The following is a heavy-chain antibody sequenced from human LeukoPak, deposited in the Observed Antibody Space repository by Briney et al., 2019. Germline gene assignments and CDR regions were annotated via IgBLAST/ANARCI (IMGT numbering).Heavy chain of an antibody. J-gene: IGHJ5*02. Sequence: SETLSLTCTVSGGSIGSYYWSWIRQPPGKGLEWIGHVYYSGSTSYNPSLKSRVTISVDTSKNQFSLKLSSVTAADTAVYYCARSGYCSSTSCYRSLWFDPWGQGTLVTVSS. CDR3: ARSGYCSSTSCYRSLWFDP. CDR1: GGSIGSYY. D-gene: IGHD2-2*02. V-gene: IGHV4-59*01. CDR2: VYYSGST.